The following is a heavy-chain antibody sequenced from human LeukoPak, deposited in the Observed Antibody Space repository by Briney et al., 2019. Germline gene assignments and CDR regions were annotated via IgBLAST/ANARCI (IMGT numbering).Heavy chain of an antibody. Sequence: GASVTVSCKVSGYTLTELSMHWVRQAPGKGLEWMGGFDPEDGETIYAQKFQGRVTMTEDTSTDTAYMELCSLRSEDTAVYYCATTGEVVVAATNNWFDPWGQGTLVTVSS. V-gene: IGHV1-24*01. CDR1: GYTLTELS. D-gene: IGHD2-15*01. CDR2: FDPEDGET. CDR3: ATTGEVVVAATNNWFDP. J-gene: IGHJ5*02.